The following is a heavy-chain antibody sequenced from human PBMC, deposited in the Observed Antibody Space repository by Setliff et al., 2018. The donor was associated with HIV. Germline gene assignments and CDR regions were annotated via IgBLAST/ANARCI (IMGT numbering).Heavy chain of an antibody. CDR1: ELTFSNYA. V-gene: IGHV3-23*01. CDR3: AKEGSTAVAGYADYFQD. D-gene: IGHD6-19*01. CDR2: PSGSGGST. J-gene: IGHJ1*01. Sequence: GGSLRLSCAASELTFSNYAMTWVRQAPGKGLEWVSSPSGSGGSTYYADSVKGRFTISRDNSKDTLYLRMNSLRAEDTAVYYCAKEGSTAVAGYADYFQDWGQGTLVTVSS.